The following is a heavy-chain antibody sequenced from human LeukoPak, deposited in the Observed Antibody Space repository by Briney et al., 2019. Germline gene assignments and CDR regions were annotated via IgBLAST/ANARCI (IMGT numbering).Heavy chain of an antibody. CDR1: GFTFSSYS. J-gene: IGHJ6*03. V-gene: IGHV3-21*01. CDR2: ISSSSSYI. Sequence: GGSLRLSCAASGFTFSSYSMNWVRRPPGKGREGFSSISSSSSYIYYADSVKGRFTISRDNAKNSLYLQMNSLRAEDTAVYYCARAQKTYYYYYYMDVWGKGTTVTVSS. CDR3: ARAQKTYYYYYYMDV.